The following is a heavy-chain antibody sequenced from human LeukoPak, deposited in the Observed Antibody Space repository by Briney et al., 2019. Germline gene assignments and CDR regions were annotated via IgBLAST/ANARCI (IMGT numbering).Heavy chain of an antibody. Sequence: GGSLRLSCAVSGITLSNYGMSWVRQAPGKGLGWVAGLGGSGGTTNYADSVKGRFTISRDNRKNTLYLQMNSLRAEDTAVYFCAKRGVVIRVILVGFHKEAYYFDSWGQGALVTVSS. V-gene: IGHV3-23*01. J-gene: IGHJ4*02. D-gene: IGHD3-22*01. CDR3: AKRGVVIRVILVGFHKEAYYFDS. CDR1: GITLSNYG. CDR2: LGGSGGTT.